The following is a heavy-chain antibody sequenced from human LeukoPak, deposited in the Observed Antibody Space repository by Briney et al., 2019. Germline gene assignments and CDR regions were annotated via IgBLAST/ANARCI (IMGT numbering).Heavy chain of an antibody. CDR3: ARGEPGGDYGYYFDY. Sequence: ASVKVSCKASGYTFTSYYMHWVRQAPGQGLEWMGIINPSGGSTSYAQKFQGRVTMTRDTSTSTVYMELSSLRSEDTAVYYCARGEPGGDYGYYFDYWGQGTLVTVSS. CDR2: INPSGGST. D-gene: IGHD4-17*01. J-gene: IGHJ4*02. CDR1: GYTFTSYY. V-gene: IGHV1-46*01.